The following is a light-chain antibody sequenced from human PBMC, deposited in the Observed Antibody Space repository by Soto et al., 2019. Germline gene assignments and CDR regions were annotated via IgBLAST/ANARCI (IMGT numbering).Light chain of an antibody. CDR1: QSISYT. CDR2: GAS. CDR3: QQYNNWPWT. J-gene: IGKJ1*01. Sequence: EILMTQSPSTLSVSPGGRATLSCRASQSISYTLAWYQQKPGQAPRLLIHGASTRAPGFPARFSGSGSGTDFTLTISSLQSEDFEVYYCQQYNNWPWTFGQGTKVDIK. V-gene: IGKV3-15*01.